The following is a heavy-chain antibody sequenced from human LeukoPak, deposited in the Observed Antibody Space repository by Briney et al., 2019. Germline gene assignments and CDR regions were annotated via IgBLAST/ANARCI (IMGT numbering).Heavy chain of an antibody. J-gene: IGHJ4*02. V-gene: IGHV3-15*01. CDR3: TTAVRWVQSPFHY. Sequence: GGSLSFSCAASGFTSTYTWMTWVRQAPGKGLEWVGSIKSSSDGGTTDYAAPVKGRFTISRDDSKDTLYLQMNSLNAEDTAVYFCTTAVRWVQSPFHYLRQGTLVTDSS. CDR2: IKSSSDGGTT. D-gene: IGHD5-24*01. CDR1: GFTSTYTW.